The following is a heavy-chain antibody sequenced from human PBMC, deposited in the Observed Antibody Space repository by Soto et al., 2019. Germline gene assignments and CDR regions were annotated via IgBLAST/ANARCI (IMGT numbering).Heavy chain of an antibody. D-gene: IGHD3-10*01. V-gene: IGHV1-18*04. CDR1: GYSFSSSG. CDR2: ISVYSGDT. Sequence: VQLVQSETEVKKHGASVKVSCKASGYSFSSSGISWVRQAPGQGLEWMGWISVYSGDTKYTQKLQGRVTMTTDTSPSTADMDLRSLRVGDTAVYYCARDHPYGSGTYGRGGMDVWGHGTTVIVSS. CDR3: ARDHPYGSGTYGRGGMDV. J-gene: IGHJ6*02.